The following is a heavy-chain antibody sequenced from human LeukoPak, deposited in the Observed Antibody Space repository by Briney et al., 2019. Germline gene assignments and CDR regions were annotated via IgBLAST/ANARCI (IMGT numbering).Heavy chain of an antibody. CDR3: VVITRGDAFDI. CDR1: GFTFSNAW. D-gene: IGHD3-22*01. Sequence: PGGSLRLSCEASGFTFSNAWMSWVRQAPGKGLEWVGRIKSKADGGTTDYAAPVKGRFTISRDDSKNTLYLQMNSLKTEDTAVYYCVVITRGDAFDIWGQGTMVTVSS. V-gene: IGHV3-15*01. CDR2: IKSKADGGTT. J-gene: IGHJ3*02.